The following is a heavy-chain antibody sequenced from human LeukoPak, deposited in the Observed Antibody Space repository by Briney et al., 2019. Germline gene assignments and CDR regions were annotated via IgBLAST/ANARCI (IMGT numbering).Heavy chain of an antibody. CDR3: ARVLDLSKRGLDAFDI. CDR2: VYYSGST. V-gene: IGHV4-59*01. CDR1: GGSISSYF. J-gene: IGHJ3*02. D-gene: IGHD3-16*01. Sequence: KSSETLSLTCTVSGGSISSYFWSWIRQPPGKGLEWIGYVYYSGSTNYNPSLKSRVTISVDTSKNQFSLKLSSATAADTAVYYCARVLDLSKRGLDAFDIWGQGTMVTVSS.